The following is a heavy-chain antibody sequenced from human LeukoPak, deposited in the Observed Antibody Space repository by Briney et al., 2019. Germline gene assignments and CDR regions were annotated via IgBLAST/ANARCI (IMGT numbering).Heavy chain of an antibody. Sequence: GGSLRLSCAASGFTFSNYSMNWVRQAPGKGLEWVSVLYSGGSTFYADSVKGRFTISRDNSKNTLYLQMNSLRAEDTAVYYCARGGSYLSAFDIWGQGTMVTVSS. D-gene: IGHD1-26*01. CDR3: ARGGSYLSAFDI. CDR2: LYSGGST. V-gene: IGHV3-53*01. J-gene: IGHJ3*02. CDR1: GFTFSNYS.